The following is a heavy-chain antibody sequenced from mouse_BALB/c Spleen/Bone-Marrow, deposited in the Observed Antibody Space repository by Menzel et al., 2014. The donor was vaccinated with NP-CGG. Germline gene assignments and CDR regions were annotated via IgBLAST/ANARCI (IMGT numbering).Heavy chain of an antibody. J-gene: IGHJ2*01. CDR2: ISSGGST. Sequence: EAHLVQSGGGLVKPGGSLKLSCAASGFTFSSYAMSWVRQTPEKRLEWVASISSGGSTYYPDSVKGRFTISRDNARNILYLQMSSLRSEDTAMYYCARDYYGDQYYFDYWGQGTTLTVSS. CDR1: GFTFSSYA. D-gene: IGHD1-2*01. CDR3: ARDYYGDQYYFDY. V-gene: IGHV5-6-5*01.